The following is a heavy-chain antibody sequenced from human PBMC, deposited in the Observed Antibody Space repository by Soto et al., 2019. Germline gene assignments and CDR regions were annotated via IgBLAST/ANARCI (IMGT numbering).Heavy chain of an antibody. J-gene: IGHJ5*02. CDR3: ARDASSIVRGTNNWFDP. CDR1: GFIFSDHA. V-gene: IGHV3-23*01. D-gene: IGHD3-10*01. Sequence: GGSLRLFCAASGFIFSDHAMSWVRQAPGKGLEWVSAISGNGIAKYYADSVKGRFTISRDNSKNTLYLQMNRLSADDTAVYYCARDASSIVRGTNNWFDPWGQGTLVTVSS. CDR2: ISGNGIAK.